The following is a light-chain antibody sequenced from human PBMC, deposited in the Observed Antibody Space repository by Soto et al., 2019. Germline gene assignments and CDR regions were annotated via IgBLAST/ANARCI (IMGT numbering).Light chain of an antibody. CDR1: QTINNRY. Sequence: EIVLTQSPGTLSLSPGERATLSCRASQTINNRYLAWYQQKPGQAPRLLIYGASSRATGIPDRFSGSGSGTDFTLTISRLEPEDFAVYYCQQFASSPGFTFGPGTKVDMK. V-gene: IGKV3-20*01. CDR3: QQFASSPGFT. CDR2: GAS. J-gene: IGKJ3*01.